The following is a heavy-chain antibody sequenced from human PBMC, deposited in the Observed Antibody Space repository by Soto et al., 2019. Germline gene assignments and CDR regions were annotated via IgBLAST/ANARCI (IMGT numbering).Heavy chain of an antibody. CDR3: AREAILTGYYIDAFDI. CDR1: GYTFTSYY. CDR2: INPSGGST. J-gene: IGHJ3*02. D-gene: IGHD3-9*01. V-gene: IGHV1-46*01. Sequence: GASVKVSCKASGYTFTSYYMHWVRQAPGQGLEWIGIINPSGGSTSYAQKFQGRVTMTRDTSTSTVYMELSSLRSEDTAVYYCAREAILTGYYIDAFDIWGQGTMVTVSS.